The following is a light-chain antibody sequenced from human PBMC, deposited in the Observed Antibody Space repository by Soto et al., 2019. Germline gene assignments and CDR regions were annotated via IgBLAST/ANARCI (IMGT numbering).Light chain of an antibody. CDR1: TSDVGAYNY. V-gene: IGLV2-14*03. CDR3: SSYTSSYTWV. J-gene: IGLJ3*02. Sequence: QSALTQPASVSGSPGQSITISCTGSTSDVGAYNYVSWYQQHPGKAPKLLIYGVIDRPSGVSNRFSGSKSGNAASLTISGLQAEDEGDYYCSSYTSSYTWVFGGGTKVTVL. CDR2: GVI.